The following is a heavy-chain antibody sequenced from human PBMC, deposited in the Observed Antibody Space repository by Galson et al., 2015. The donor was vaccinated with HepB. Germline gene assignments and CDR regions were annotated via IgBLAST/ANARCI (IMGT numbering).Heavy chain of an antibody. Sequence: SETLSLTCTVSGGSVSSGNYYWSWIRQPPGKGLEWIGYIYYSGSTNHNPSLKSRVTISVDTSKNQFSLKLSSVTAADTAVYYCARNQQLVDAFDIWGQGTMVTVSS. CDR3: ARNQQLVDAFDI. V-gene: IGHV4-61*01. J-gene: IGHJ3*02. D-gene: IGHD6-13*01. CDR1: GGSVSSGNYY. CDR2: IYYSGST.